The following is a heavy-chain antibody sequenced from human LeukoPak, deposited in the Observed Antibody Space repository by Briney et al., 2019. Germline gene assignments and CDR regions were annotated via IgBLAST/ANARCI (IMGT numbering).Heavy chain of an antibody. D-gene: IGHD3-10*01. V-gene: IGHV3-7*01. CDR2: IKQDGSEK. J-gene: IGHJ4*02. Sequence: GGSLRLSCAASGFTFSSYWMSWVRQAPGKGLEWVANIKQDGSEKYYVDSVKGRFTISRDNAKNSLYLQMNSLRAEDAAVYYCARVGGAYYGSGSYYSGYWGQGTLVTVSS. CDR3: ARVGGAYYGSGSYYSGY. CDR1: GFTFSSYW.